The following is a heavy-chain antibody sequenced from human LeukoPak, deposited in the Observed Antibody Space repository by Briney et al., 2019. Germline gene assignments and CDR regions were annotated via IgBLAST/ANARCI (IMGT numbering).Heavy chain of an antibody. Sequence: SETLSLTCAVYGGSFSGYYWSWIRQPPGKGLEWIGYIYYTGSIYYNPSLKSRLTMSVDTSKNQFSLKLSSVTAVDTAVYYCARTDSYGYVHDYWGQGTLVTVSS. CDR2: IYYTGSI. V-gene: IGHV4-34*10. CDR1: GGSFSGYY. D-gene: IGHD5-18*01. CDR3: ARTDSYGYVHDY. J-gene: IGHJ4*02.